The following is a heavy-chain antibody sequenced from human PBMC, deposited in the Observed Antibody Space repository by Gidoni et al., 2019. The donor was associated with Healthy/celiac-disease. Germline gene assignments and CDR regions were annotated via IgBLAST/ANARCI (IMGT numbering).Heavy chain of an antibody. CDR1: GGSISSSSYH. CDR2: IYYSGST. D-gene: IGHD6-13*01. V-gene: IGHV4-39*07. Sequence: QLQLQESGPGLVKPSETLSLTCTVPGGSISSSSYHWGWIRQPPGKGLEWIGSIYYSGSTYYNPSLKSRVTISVDTSKNQFSLKLSSVTAADTAVYYCASLPVDSSSWPPRGRYFDYWGQGTLVTVSS. CDR3: ASLPVDSSSWPPRGRYFDY. J-gene: IGHJ4*02.